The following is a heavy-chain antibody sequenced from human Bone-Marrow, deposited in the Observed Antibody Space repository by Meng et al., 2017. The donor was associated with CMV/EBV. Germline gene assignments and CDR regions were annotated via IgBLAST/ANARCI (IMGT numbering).Heavy chain of an antibody. D-gene: IGHD3-3*01. J-gene: IGHJ4*02. Sequence: SVKVSCKASGGTFRSYVISWVRQAPGQGLEWMGGIIPIFGTANYAQKFQGRVTITTDESTSTAYMELSSLRSEDTAVYYCARASPYYDFWSGYYFDYWGQGTLVTVSS. CDR1: GGTFRSYV. CDR2: IIPIFGTA. V-gene: IGHV1-69*05. CDR3: ARASPYYDFWSGYYFDY.